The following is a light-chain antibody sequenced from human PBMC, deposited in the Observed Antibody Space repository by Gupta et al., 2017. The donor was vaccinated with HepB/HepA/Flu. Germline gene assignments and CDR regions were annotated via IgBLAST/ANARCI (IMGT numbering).Light chain of an antibody. J-gene: IGKJ4*01. CDR2: VAS. CDR3: QQANSFPRT. CDR1: HAISNW. Sequence: DIQLTQSPSSVSASVGDKVTITCRQSHAISNWLAWYQQKPGKVPKLLIYVASSLQSGVSSRFSGSGSGTDFTLTISSLQLEDFAAYYCQQANSFPRTFGEGTRVEIK. V-gene: IGKV1-12*01.